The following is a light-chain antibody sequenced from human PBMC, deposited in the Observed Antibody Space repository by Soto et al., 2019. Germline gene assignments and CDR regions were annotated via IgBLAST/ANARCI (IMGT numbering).Light chain of an antibody. J-gene: IGLJ1*01. V-gene: IGLV2-14*01. CDR2: EVS. Sequence: QSALTQPASVSGSPGQSITIPCTGTSSDVGGYNYVSWYQHHPGKAPKLPIYEVSNRPSGVSNRFSGSKSGNTASLTISGLQAEDEADYYCISYTSSSTLYVFVTGTKVTVL. CDR1: SSDVGGYNY. CDR3: ISYTSSSTLYV.